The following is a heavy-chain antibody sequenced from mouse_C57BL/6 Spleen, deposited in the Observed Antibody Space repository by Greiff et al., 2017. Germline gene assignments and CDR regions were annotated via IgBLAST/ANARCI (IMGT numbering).Heavy chain of an antibody. V-gene: IGHV1-26*01. CDR1: GYTFTDYY. CDR3: ASNHLYFDV. J-gene: IGHJ1*03. CDR2: INPNNGGT. Sequence: EVQLQQSGPELVKPGASVKISCKASGYTFTDYYMNWVKQSHGKSLEWIGDINPNNGGTSYNQKFKGKATLTVDKSSSTAYMELRSLTSEDSAVYYWASNHLYFDVWGTGTTVTVSS.